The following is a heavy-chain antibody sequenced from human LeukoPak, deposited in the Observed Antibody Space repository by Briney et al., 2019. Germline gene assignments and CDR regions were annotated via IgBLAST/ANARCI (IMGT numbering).Heavy chain of an antibody. CDR1: GYTFTSYD. Sequence: ASVKVSCKASGYTFTSYDINWVRQATGQGLEWMGWMNPNSGNTGYAQKFQGRVTMTRNTSISTAYMELSSLRSEDTAVYYCARGKWELPNQSFDYWAREPWSPSPQ. V-gene: IGHV1-8*01. J-gene: IGHJ4*02. D-gene: IGHD1-26*01. CDR3: ARGKWELPNQSFDY. CDR2: MNPNSGNT.